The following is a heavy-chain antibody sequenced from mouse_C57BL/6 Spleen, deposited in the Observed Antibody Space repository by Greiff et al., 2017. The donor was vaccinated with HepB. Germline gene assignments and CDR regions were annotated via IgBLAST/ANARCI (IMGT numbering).Heavy chain of an antibody. CDR3: ARSFITTGRVLYYFDY. V-gene: IGHV1-69*01. J-gene: IGHJ2*01. Sequence: QVQLQQSGAELVMPGASVKLSCKASGYTFTSYWMHWVKQRPGQGLEWIGEIDPSDSYTNYNQKFKGKSTLTVDKSSSTAYMQLSSLTSEDSAVYYCARSFITTGRVLYYFDYWGQGTTLTVSS. D-gene: IGHD1-1*01. CDR2: IDPSDSYT. CDR1: GYTFTSYW.